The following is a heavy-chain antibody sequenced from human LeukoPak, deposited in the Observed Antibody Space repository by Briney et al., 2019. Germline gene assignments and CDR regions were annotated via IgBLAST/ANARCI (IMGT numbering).Heavy chain of an antibody. V-gene: IGHV1-2*02. Sequence: ASVKASCKASGYTFTASYMHWVRQAPGQGLEWVGWISLNSGDTNYAQKFQGRVTMTRDTSISAAYMELSSLTFDDTAVYYCATPSGGSGRWGDNWFDPWGQGTLVTVSS. CDR3: ATPSGGSGRWGDNWFDP. D-gene: IGHD3-10*01. J-gene: IGHJ5*02. CDR1: GYTFTASY. CDR2: ISLNSGDT.